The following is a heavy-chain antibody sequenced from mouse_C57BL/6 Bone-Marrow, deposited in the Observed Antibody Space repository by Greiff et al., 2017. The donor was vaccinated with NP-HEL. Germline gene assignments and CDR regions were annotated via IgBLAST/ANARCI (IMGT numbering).Heavy chain of an antibody. CDR1: GYSFTDYN. J-gene: IGHJ1*03. V-gene: IGHV1-39*01. CDR2: INPNYGTT. CDR3: ARYYYGPNWYFDV. D-gene: IGHD1-1*01. Sequence: HVKQSGPELVKPGASVKISCKASGYSFTDYNMNWVKQSNGKSLEWIGVINPNYGTTSYNQKFKGKATLTVDQSSSTAYMQLNSLTSEDSAVYYCARYYYGPNWYFDVWGTGTTVTVSS.